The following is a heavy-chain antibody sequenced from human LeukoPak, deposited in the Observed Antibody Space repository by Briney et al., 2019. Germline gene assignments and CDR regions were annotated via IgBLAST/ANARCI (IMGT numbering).Heavy chain of an antibody. CDR2: IYYSGST. D-gene: IGHD3-22*01. CDR1: GGSISSYY. Sequence: PSETLSLTCTVSGGSISSYYWSWIRQPPGKGLEWIGYIYYSGSTNYNPSLKSRVTISVDTSKNQFSLKLSSVTAADTAVYYCARDGGRYHDSSEGWFDPWGQGTLVTVSS. CDR3: ARDGGRYHDSSEGWFDP. J-gene: IGHJ5*02. V-gene: IGHV4-59*01.